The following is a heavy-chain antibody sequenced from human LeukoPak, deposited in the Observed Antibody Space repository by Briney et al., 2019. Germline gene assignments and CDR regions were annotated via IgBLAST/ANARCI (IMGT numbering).Heavy chain of an antibody. CDR3: ARDVSYYYDSSGYYSR. CDR1: GYTFTSYG. D-gene: IGHD3-22*01. CDR2: INPNSGGT. J-gene: IGHJ4*02. V-gene: IGHV1-18*01. Sequence: ASVKVSCKASGYTFTSYGISWVRQAPGQGLEWMGWINPNSGGTNYAQKLQGRVTMTTDTSTSTAYMELRSLRSDDTAVYYCARDVSYYYDSSGYYSRWGQGTLVTVSS.